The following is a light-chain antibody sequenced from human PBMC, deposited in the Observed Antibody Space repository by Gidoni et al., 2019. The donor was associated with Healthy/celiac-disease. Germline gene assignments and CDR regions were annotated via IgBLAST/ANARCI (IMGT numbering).Light chain of an antibody. CDR3: QQYGNSPPT. CDR1: QSVSSSY. J-gene: IGKJ2*01. V-gene: IGKV3-20*01. Sequence: IVVTQSPGTLSFSPVDRATISCWASQSVSSSYLAWYQQKPGQAPRLLIYGATSRASGIPDRISGSASGTDFTLTISRLEPEDFAVYYCQQYGNSPPTFGPGTKLEIK. CDR2: GAT.